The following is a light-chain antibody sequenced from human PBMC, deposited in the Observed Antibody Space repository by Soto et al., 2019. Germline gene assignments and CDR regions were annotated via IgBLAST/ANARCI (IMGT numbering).Light chain of an antibody. CDR1: QSITSW. Sequence: DIQMTQSPSTLSASIGDRVTITCRASQSITSWLAWYQQKPGKAPKLLIYKASNLESGVPSRFSGSGSGTDFTLTISSLQPDDFATYYCQQYNTYPTFGQGTKVDI. J-gene: IGKJ1*01. CDR3: QQYNTYPT. CDR2: KAS. V-gene: IGKV1-5*03.